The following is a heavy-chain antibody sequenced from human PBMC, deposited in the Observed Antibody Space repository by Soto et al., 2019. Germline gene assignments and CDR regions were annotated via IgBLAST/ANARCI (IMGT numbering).Heavy chain of an antibody. CDR3: AKDLGIAAAYVHNWCDP. D-gene: IGHD6-25*01. Sequence: EVQVLESGGGLVQPGGSLRLSCAASGFTFSSYAMSWVRQAPGKGLEWVSGISGSGGRTYYTDSVKGRFTISRDNSKNTLYLQMNSLRAEDTAIYFCAKDLGIAAAYVHNWCDPWGQGTLVTVSS. J-gene: IGHJ5*02. CDR2: ISGSGGRT. V-gene: IGHV3-23*01. CDR1: GFTFSSYA.